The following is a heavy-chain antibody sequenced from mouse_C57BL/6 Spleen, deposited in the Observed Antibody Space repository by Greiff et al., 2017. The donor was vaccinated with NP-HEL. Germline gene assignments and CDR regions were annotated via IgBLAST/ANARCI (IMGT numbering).Heavy chain of an antibody. CDR3: TGAAQAPYYCDY. D-gene: IGHD3-2*02. J-gene: IGHJ2*01. CDR1: GYTFTSYW. V-gene: IGHV1-5*01. CDR2: IYPGNSDT. Sequence: EVQLQESGTVLARPGASVKMSCKTSGYTFTSYWMHWVKQRPGQGLEWIGAIYPGNSDTSYNQKFKGKAKLTAVTSASTAYMELSSLTNEDSAVYYCTGAAQAPYYCDYWGQGTTLTVSS.